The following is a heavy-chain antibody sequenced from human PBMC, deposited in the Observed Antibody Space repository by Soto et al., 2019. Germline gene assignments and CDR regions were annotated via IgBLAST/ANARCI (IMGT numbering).Heavy chain of an antibody. V-gene: IGHV1-2*04. CDR1: GYTFTGYY. Sequence: ASVKVSCKASGYTFTGYYMHWVRQAPGQGLEWMGWINPNSGGTNYAQKFQGWVTMTRDTSISTAYMELSRLRSDDTAVYYCARENSNYVNYYYYGMDVWGQGTKVTVSS. J-gene: IGHJ6*02. CDR2: INPNSGGT. D-gene: IGHD4-4*01. CDR3: ARENSNYVNYYYYGMDV.